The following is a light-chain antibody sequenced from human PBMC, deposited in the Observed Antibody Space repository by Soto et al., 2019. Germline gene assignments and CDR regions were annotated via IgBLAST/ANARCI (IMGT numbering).Light chain of an antibody. CDR3: QEYGSSRT. V-gene: IGKV3-20*01. CDR1: QSLSNNY. J-gene: IGKJ1*01. CDR2: AAS. Sequence: EIVLTQSPGTLSLSPGERATLSSWASQSLSNNYLAWYQQKPGQAPRLLIYAASSRATGIPDRFSGSGSGTDFTLIISRLEPEDSAVYYCQEYGSSRTFGQGTKVEIK.